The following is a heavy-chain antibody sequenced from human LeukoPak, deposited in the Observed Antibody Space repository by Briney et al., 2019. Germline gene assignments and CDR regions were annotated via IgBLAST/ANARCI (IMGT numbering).Heavy chain of an antibody. Sequence: SETLSLTGAVYGVSVSGYYWRWIRQPPGKGLEWIVEINHGGSTNYHPSLKSRVTISVDTSKHQCALKRSSVTAADTAVYYCARDKGLDYWGQGTLVSVPS. J-gene: IGHJ4*02. V-gene: IGHV4-34*01. CDR3: ARDKGLDY. CDR1: GVSVSGYY. CDR2: INHGGST.